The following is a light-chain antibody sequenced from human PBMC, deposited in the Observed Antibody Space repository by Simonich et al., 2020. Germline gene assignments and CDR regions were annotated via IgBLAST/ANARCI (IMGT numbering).Light chain of an antibody. V-gene: IGLV1-40*01. CDR1: CSNIGAGYD. J-gene: IGLJ2*01. Sequence: QSVLTQPPSVSGAPGQRVTISCTGSCSNIGAGYDVHWYQQLPGTAPKLLICGNSNRPSGVPDRFSGSKSGNTASLTISGLQAEDEADYYCSSYTSSSTLVFGGGTKLTVL. CDR2: GNS. CDR3: SSYTSSSTLV.